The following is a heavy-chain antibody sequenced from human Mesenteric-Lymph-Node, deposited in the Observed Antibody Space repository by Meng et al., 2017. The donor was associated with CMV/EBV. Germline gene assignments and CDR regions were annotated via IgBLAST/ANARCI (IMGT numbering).Heavy chain of an antibody. CDR2: ISSSSSYI. D-gene: IGHD2-21*02. V-gene: IGHV3-21*01. CDR1: GFTFSSYS. J-gene: IGHJ5*02. CDR3: AREGGYCDEGGCYSSPFGP. Sequence: GESLKISCAASGFTFSSYSMNWVRQAPGKGLEWVSSISSSSSYIYYADSVKGRFTISRDNAKNSVYLQMNSLRIEDTAVYYCAREGGYCDEGGCYSSPFGPWGQGTLVTVSS.